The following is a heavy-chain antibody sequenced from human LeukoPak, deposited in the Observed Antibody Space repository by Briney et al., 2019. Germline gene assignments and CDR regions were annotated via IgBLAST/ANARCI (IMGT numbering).Heavy chain of an antibody. CDR1: GFTFSSYA. CDR3: AEDPSPFGVVIISRGGFDY. J-gene: IGHJ4*02. CDR2: ISGSGGST. D-gene: IGHD3-3*01. V-gene: IGHV3-23*01. Sequence: PGGSLRLSCAASGFTFSSYAMSWVRQAPGKGLEWVSAISGSGGSTYYADSVKGRFTISRDNSKNTLYLQMNSLRAEDTAVYYFAEDPSPFGVVIISRGGFDYWGQGTLVTVSS.